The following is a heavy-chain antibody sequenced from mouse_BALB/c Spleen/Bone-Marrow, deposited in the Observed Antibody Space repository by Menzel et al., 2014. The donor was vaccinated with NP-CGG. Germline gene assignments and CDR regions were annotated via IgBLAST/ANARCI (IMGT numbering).Heavy chain of an antibody. Sequence: EVQLQQSGPELVKPGASVKVSCKASGYAFTNYNMYWVKQSHGKSLEWIGYNDPYSGGTNYNQKFKGKATLTVDKSSSTAYVHLNSLTSEDSAVYYCARLGTTAVPDYWGQGTTLTVSS. CDR3: ARLGTTAVPDY. D-gene: IGHD1-1*01. V-gene: IGHV1S135*01. CDR1: GYAFTNYN. CDR2: NDPYSGGT. J-gene: IGHJ2*01.